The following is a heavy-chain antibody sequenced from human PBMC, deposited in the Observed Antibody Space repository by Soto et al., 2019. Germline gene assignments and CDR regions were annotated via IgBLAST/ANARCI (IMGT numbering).Heavy chain of an antibody. J-gene: IGHJ6*02. V-gene: IGHV4-39*07. CDR2: IYYSGST. Sequence: SETLSLTCTVSGGSISSSSYYWGWIRQPPGKGLEWIGSIYYSGSTYYNPSLKSRITISVDTSKNQFSLRLSSVTAADTAMYYCARDQVGNYYGMDVWGQGTTVTVSS. CDR1: GGSISSSSYY. CDR3: ARDQVGNYYGMDV.